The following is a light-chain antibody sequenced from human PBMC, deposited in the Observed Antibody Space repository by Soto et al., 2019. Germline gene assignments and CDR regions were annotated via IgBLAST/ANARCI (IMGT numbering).Light chain of an antibody. J-gene: IGKJ5*01. Sequence: DIQMTQSRSTLSSSVGDRVTISCRARQSISNNLNWYQQRPGKPPKLLIYTASSLQGGAPSRFSGSGSGTDFTLTISSLQPEDFATYYCQQSYSSPITFGQGTRLEIK. CDR2: TAS. CDR3: QQSYSSPIT. V-gene: IGKV1-39*01. CDR1: QSISNN.